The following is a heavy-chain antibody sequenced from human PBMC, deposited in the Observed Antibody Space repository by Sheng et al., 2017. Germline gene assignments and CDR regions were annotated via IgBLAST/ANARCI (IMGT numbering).Heavy chain of an antibody. J-gene: IGHJ6*02. Sequence: EVQLVESGGGLVKPGGSLRLSCAASGFTFSNAWMSWVRQAPGKGLEWVGRIKSKTDGGTTDYAAPVKGRFTISRDDSKNTLYLQMNSLKTEDTAVYYCTTETYYYDSSGPYYYYGMDVWGQGTTVTVSS. D-gene: IGHD3-22*01. V-gene: IGHV3-15*01. CDR2: IKSKTDGGTT. CDR3: TTETYYYDSSGPYYYYGMDV. CDR1: GFTFSNAW.